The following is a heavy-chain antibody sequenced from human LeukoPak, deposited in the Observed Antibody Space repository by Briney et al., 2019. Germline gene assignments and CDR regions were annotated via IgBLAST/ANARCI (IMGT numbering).Heavy chain of an antibody. CDR3: ARRKGGSDSIDY. J-gene: IGHJ4*02. CDR2: ISHIGTT. V-gene: IGHV4-38-2*01. D-gene: IGHD2-21*02. Sequence: SETLSLTCAVSSYSISISSGYYWDWIRQPPGKGLGWIGTISHIGTTYYNPSLRSRVTVSVATSKNHFSLRLTSVTAADTAIYYCARRKGGSDSIDYWGQGTLVTMSS. CDR1: SYSISISSGYY.